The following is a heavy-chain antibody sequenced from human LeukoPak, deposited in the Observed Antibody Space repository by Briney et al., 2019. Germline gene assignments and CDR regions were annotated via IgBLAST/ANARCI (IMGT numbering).Heavy chain of an antibody. D-gene: IGHD2-15*01. J-gene: IGHJ4*02. CDR2: IRSKANSYAT. Sequence: GGSLRLSCAASGFTFSGSAMHWVRQASGKGLEWVGRIRSKANSYATAYAASVKGRFTISRDDSKNTAYLQMNSLKTEDTAVYYCTSTVYCSGGSCSFDYWGQGTLVTVSS. CDR1: GFTFSGSA. V-gene: IGHV3-73*01. CDR3: TSTVYCSGGSCSFDY.